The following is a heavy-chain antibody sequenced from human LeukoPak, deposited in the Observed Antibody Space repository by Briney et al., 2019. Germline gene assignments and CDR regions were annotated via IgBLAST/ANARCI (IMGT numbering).Heavy chain of an antibody. V-gene: IGHV3-23*01. CDR3: AKESSDSSGCFYYFDY. Sequence: GGSLRLSCAASGFTFSSYAMSWVRQAPGKGLEWVSRISGSDGTANWADSVRGRFTISRDNPRNTLCLQMNSLRAEDTAVYYCAKESSDSSGCFYYFDYWGQGTLVTVSS. D-gene: IGHD3-22*01. CDR1: GFTFSSYA. CDR2: ISGSDGTA. J-gene: IGHJ4*02.